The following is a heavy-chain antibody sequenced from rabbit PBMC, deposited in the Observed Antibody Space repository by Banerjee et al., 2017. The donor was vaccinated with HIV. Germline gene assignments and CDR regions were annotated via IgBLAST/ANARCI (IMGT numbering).Heavy chain of an antibody. Sequence: QEQLEESGGGLVKPEGSLKLSCTASGFDLSRYYVMCWVRQAPGKGLEWIGCIDAGSGNAVYANWAKGRFTISKTSSTTVTLQMTSLTAADTATYFCVRKDSYDGLWGPGTLVTVS. J-gene: IGHJ4*01. CDR2: IDAGSGNA. D-gene: IGHD6-1*01. CDR3: VRKDSYDGL. CDR1: GFDLSRYYV. V-gene: IGHV1S45*01.